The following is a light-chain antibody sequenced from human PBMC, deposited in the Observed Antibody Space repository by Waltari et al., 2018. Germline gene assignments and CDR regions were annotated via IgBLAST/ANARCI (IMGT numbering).Light chain of an antibody. CDR3: QVWDSSSDSWV. CDR1: DIGSKS. Sequence: SYVLTQPPSVSVAPGQTARISCGGNDIGSKSVHWYQQRPGQAPVLVVHDDSDRPSGIPERISGSNSGNTATLTIRRGEAGDEADYYCQVWDSSSDSWVFGGGTKLTAL. CDR2: DDS. V-gene: IGLV3-21*02. J-gene: IGLJ3*02.